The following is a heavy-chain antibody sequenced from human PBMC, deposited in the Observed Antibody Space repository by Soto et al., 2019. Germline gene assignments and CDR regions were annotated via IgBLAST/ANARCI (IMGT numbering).Heavy chain of an antibody. V-gene: IGHV1-69*13. CDR3: ASCRVTTTGSFLGNYYYYYGMDV. CDR1: GVTFXSYS. Sequence: GVSVKLSCKDSGVTFXSYSISWARQAQGQGLEWMGGIIPIFGTANYAQKFQGRVTITADESTSTAYMELSSLRSEDTAVYYCASCRVTTTGSFLGNYYYYYGMDVWGQGTTVTVSS. J-gene: IGHJ6*02. CDR2: IIPIFGTA. D-gene: IGHD4-17*01.